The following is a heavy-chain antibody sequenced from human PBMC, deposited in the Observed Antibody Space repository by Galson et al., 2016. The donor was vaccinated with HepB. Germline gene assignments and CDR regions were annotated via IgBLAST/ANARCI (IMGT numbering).Heavy chain of an antibody. Sequence: SLRLSCAASGFTFSNAWMSWVRQAPGKGLEWVGRIKSKTDGGTTDYAAPVKGRFTISRDYSKNTMYLQMNSLKTEDTAVYYCTTASYYYDRSSYYHNAFDIWGQGTMVTVAP. CDR1: GFTFSNAW. D-gene: IGHD3-22*01. CDR2: IKSKTDGGTT. V-gene: IGHV3-15*01. J-gene: IGHJ3*02. CDR3: TTASYYYDRSSYYHNAFDI.